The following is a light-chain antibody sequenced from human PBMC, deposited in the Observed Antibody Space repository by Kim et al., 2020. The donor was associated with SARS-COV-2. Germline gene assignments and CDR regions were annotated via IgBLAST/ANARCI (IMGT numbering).Light chain of an antibody. J-gene: IGKJ4*01. Sequence: EIVMTQSPDTLSVSLGERGTLSCRSSQNVGRNLAWYQQRPGQAPRLLIYGAAARATGVPARFSGSGSGTDFSLTIDNLQSEDFAVYYCQQCNDWPLTFGGGTKLEI. CDR1: QNVGRN. V-gene: IGKV3-15*01. CDR3: QQCNDWPLT. CDR2: GAA.